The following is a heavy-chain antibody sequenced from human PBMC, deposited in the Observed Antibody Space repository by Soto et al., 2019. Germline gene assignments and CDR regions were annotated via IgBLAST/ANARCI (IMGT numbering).Heavy chain of an antibody. D-gene: IGHD5-18*01. J-gene: IGHJ4*02. Sequence: SETLSLTCTVSGGSISSSDYYWGWIRQPPGKGLEWIGNIYYSGSASYNPSLKSRVTISVDTSKNQVSLKLSSVTAADTAVYNCVSGYPWVGFDYWGEGTLVTVSS. CDR2: IYYSGSA. CDR1: GGSISSSDYY. V-gene: IGHV4-39*01. CDR3: VSGYPWVGFDY.